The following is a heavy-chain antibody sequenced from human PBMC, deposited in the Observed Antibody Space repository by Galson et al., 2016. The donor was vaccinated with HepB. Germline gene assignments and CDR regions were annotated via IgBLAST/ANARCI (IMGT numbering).Heavy chain of an antibody. V-gene: IGHV3-33*01. CDR1: GFTFSSYG. J-gene: IGHJ6*02. Sequence: SLRLSCAASGFTFSSYGMHWVRQAPGKGLEWVAVIWYDGSNKYYADSVKGRFTISRDNSKNTLYLQMYSLRAEDTAVYYCARDSRFGFSYYYFYGMDVWGQGTTVTVSS. CDR3: ARDSRFGFSYYYFYGMDV. CDR2: IWYDGSNK. D-gene: IGHD3-10*01.